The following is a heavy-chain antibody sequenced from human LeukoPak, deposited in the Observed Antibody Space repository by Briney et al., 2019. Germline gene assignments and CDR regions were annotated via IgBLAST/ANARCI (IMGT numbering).Heavy chain of an antibody. CDR1: GDTLSELS. CDR2: FDPEGDEA. CDR3: TAGGVYSLLDH. V-gene: IGHV1-24*01. Sequence: ASVKVSCKVSGDTLSELSMHWVRQAPGKGLEWMGGFDPEGDEAIYAQKFQGRLTMTEDTSTDTAYMDLRSLRSDDTAVYYCTAGGVYSLLDHWGQGTQVTVSS. J-gene: IGHJ4*02. D-gene: IGHD5/OR15-5a*01.